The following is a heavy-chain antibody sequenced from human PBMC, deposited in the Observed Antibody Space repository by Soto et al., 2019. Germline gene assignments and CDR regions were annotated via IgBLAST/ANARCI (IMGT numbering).Heavy chain of an antibody. CDR3: ARVGAMDRSYSSPYYFDY. J-gene: IGHJ4*02. CDR1: RYTFTSSG. Sequence: GAVTFSCQASRYTFTSSGISWVRQAPGQGLEWMGWISAYNGNTNYAQKLQGRGTMTTDTSTSTAYMELRSLRSDDPAVYYCARVGAMDRSYSSPYYFDYWAQGTLVTFSS. V-gene: IGHV1-18*04. D-gene: IGHD6-19*01. CDR2: ISAYNGNT.